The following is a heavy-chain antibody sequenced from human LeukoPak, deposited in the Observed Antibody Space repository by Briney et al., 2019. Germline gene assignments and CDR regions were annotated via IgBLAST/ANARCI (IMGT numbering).Heavy chain of an antibody. Sequence: ASVKVSCKVSGYTLTELSMHWVRQAPGKGLEWMGGFDPEDGETIYAQKFQGRVTMTEDTSTDTAYMELSSLRSEDTAVYYCATTTTDFDSSGPYAFDIWGQGTMVTVSS. J-gene: IGHJ3*02. CDR1: GYTLTELS. CDR2: FDPEDGET. CDR3: ATTTTDFDSSGPYAFDI. V-gene: IGHV1-24*01. D-gene: IGHD3-22*01.